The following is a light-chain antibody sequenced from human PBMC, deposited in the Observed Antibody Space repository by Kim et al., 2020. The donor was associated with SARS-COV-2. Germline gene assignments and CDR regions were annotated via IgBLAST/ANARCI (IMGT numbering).Light chain of an antibody. CDR1: QTVSNN. V-gene: IGKV3-15*01. CDR3: QQYNRWPLT. Sequence: SVAPGESATPSCRASQTVSNNLAWYQQKPGQTPRLLIYDASTRATGIPTRFSGSGSGTEFTLTISSLQSEDFAVYYCQQYNRWPLTFGGGTEVEI. CDR2: DAS. J-gene: IGKJ4*01.